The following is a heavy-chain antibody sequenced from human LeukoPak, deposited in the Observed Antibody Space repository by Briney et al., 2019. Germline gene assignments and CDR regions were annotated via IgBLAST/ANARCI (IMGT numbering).Heavy chain of an antibody. CDR1: GFTFSDYY. Sequence: PGGSLRLSCAASGFTFSDYYMSWIRQAPGKGLEWVSYISSSGSTIYYADSVKGRFTISRDNAKNSLYLQMNSLRAEDTAVYYCARENGYSWRADYYGMDVWGQGTTVTVSS. CDR3: ARENGYSWRADYYGMDV. CDR2: ISSSGSTI. D-gene: IGHD5-18*01. J-gene: IGHJ6*02. V-gene: IGHV3-11*01.